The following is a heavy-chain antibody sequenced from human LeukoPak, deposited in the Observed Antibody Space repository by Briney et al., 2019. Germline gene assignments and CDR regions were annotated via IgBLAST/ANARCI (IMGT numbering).Heavy chain of an antibody. CDR1: GFTFSSYE. Sequence: GGSLRLSCAASGFTFSSYEMNWVRQAPGEGLEWVSYISSSGSTIYYADSVKGRFTISRDNAKNSLYLQMNSLRAEDTAVYYCARGLWFGELDNNWFDPWGQGTLVTVSS. CDR3: ARGLWFGELDNNWFDP. J-gene: IGHJ5*02. D-gene: IGHD3-10*01. V-gene: IGHV3-48*03. CDR2: ISSSGSTI.